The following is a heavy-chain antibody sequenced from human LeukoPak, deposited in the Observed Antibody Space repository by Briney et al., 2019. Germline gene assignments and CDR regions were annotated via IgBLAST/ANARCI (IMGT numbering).Heavy chain of an antibody. J-gene: IGHJ3*02. Sequence: SETLSLTCAVYGGSLSDSYWSWIRQPPGKGLEWIGEINHSGGTNYSPSLTSRVTITIDRAKNHFSLKLSSVTAADTAVYYCFVSWIFPGACDIWGQGTMIVVSS. CDR3: FVSWIFPGACDI. D-gene: IGHD2-2*03. V-gene: IGHV4-34*01. CDR1: GGSLSDSY. CDR2: INHSGGT.